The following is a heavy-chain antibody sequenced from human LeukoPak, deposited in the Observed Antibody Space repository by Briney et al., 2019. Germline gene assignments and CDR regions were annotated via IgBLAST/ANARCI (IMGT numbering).Heavy chain of an antibody. D-gene: IGHD3-10*01. Sequence: ASVKVSCKASGYTFISYDINWVRQATGQGLEWMGWMNPNSGNTGYAQKFQGRVTMTRNTSISTAYMELSSLRSEDTAVYYCARGVTMVRGVIITDDAFDIWGQGTMVTVSS. CDR3: ARGVTMVRGVIITDDAFDI. J-gene: IGHJ3*02. CDR1: GYTFISYD. V-gene: IGHV1-8*01. CDR2: MNPNSGNT.